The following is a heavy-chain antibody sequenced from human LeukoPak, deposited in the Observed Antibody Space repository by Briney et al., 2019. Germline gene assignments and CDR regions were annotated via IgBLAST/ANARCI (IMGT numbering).Heavy chain of an antibody. J-gene: IGHJ6*02. D-gene: IGHD2-15*01. CDR1: GFTFSTND. CDR3: ARGDCSGGSCFSMDV. Sequence: PGGSLRLSCAASGFTFSTNDMHWVRQATGKGLEWVSGINPAGDTYYPGSVKGRFTISREDAKNSFYLQMNSLRAGDTAVYYCARGDCSGGSCFSMDVWGQGTTVTVSS. CDR2: INPAGDT. V-gene: IGHV3-13*04.